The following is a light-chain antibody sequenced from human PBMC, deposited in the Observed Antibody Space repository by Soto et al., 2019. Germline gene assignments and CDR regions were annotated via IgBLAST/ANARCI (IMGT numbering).Light chain of an antibody. J-gene: IGKJ5*01. Sequence: EIVLTQFPGTLSLSPGERATLSCRASQSVSSSYLAWYQQKPGQAPRLLIYGASSRATGIPDTFSGSGSGTDFTLTISRLDPEDFAVYYCQQYGSSPLTFGQGTRLEIK. CDR1: QSVSSSY. CDR2: GAS. CDR3: QQYGSSPLT. V-gene: IGKV3-20*01.